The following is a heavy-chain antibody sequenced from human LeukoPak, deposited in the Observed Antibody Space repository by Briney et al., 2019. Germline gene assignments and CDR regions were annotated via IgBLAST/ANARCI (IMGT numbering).Heavy chain of an antibody. V-gene: IGHV4-34*01. J-gene: IGHJ6*03. D-gene: IGHD3-16*01. CDR2: INRSGST. CDR1: GGSFSGYY. CDR3: ARVVDPGGYYYFYYMDV. Sequence: SETLSLTCAVYGGSFSGYYWSWIRQPPGKGLEWIGEINRSGSTNYNPSLKSRVTIPVDTSKNQLSLKLSSVTAADTAVYYCARVVDPGGYYYFYYMDVWGKGTTVTVSS.